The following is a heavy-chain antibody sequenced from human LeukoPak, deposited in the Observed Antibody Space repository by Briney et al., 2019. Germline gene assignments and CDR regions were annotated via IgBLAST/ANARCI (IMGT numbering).Heavy chain of an antibody. D-gene: IGHD3-10*01. CDR1: GFTFSSYS. Sequence: GGSLRLSCAASGFTFSSYSMNWVRQAPGKGLEWVSSISSSSSYIYYADSVKGRFTISRDNAKNSLYLQMNSLRAEDTAVYHCARDLNYYGSGSSTDYWGQGTLVTVSS. V-gene: IGHV3-21*01. J-gene: IGHJ4*02. CDR3: ARDLNYYGSGSSTDY. CDR2: ISSSSSYI.